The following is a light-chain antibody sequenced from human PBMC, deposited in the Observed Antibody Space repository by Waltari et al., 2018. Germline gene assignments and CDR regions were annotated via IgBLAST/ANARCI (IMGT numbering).Light chain of an antibody. CDR3: NSRDSRGNLP. J-gene: IGLJ2*01. V-gene: IGLV3-19*01. CDR1: SLRSFY. Sequence: SSELTQDPTVSVALGQTVRITCQGDSLRSFYARWCPQKPGQAPVVVLYGRNTRPSGIADRFSGSSSGNTASLTITGAQAEDEADYYCNSRDSRGNLPFGGGTKLTVL. CDR2: GRN.